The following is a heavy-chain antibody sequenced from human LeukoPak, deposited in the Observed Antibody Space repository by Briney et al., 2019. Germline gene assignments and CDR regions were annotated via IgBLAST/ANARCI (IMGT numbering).Heavy chain of an antibody. Sequence: ASVKVSCKTSGSTFTSYAMNWVRQAPGQGLEWMGWISAYNGNTNYAQKLQGRVTMTTDTSTSTAYMELRSLRSDDTAVYYCASTMVRGVIMNWGQGTLVTVSS. CDR2: ISAYNGNT. J-gene: IGHJ4*02. CDR1: GSTFTSYA. CDR3: ASTMVRGVIMN. V-gene: IGHV1-18*01. D-gene: IGHD3-10*01.